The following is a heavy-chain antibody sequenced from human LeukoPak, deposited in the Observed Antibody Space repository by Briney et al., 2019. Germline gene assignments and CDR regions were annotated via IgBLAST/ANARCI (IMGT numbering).Heavy chain of an antibody. V-gene: IGHV4-34*01. CDR3: ARRRRQDQWTPDYYYYYYMDV. CDR2: INHSGST. D-gene: IGHD2-8*01. Sequence: SETLSLTCAVYGGSFSGYYWSWIRQPPGKGLEWIGEINHSGSTNYNPSLKSRVTISVDTSKNQFSLKLSSVTAADTAVYYCARRRRQDQWTPDYYYYYYMDVWGKGTTVTISS. J-gene: IGHJ6*03. CDR1: GGSFSGYY.